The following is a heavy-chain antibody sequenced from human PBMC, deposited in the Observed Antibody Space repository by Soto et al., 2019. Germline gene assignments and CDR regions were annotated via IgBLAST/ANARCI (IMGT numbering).Heavy chain of an antibody. CDR1: GGSFSGYY. D-gene: IGHD5-18*01. CDR3: ARGPSGYSYG. CDR2: INHSGST. V-gene: IGHV4-34*01. J-gene: IGHJ4*02. Sequence: QVQLQQWGAGLLKPSETLSLTCAVYGGSFSGYYWSWIRQPPGKGLEWIGEINHSGSTNYNPSLKSRVTISVYTSKNQFSLRLSSVTAADTAVYYCARGPSGYSYGWGQGTLVSVSS.